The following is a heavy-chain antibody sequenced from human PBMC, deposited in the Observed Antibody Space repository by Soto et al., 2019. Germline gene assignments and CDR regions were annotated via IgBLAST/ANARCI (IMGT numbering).Heavy chain of an antibody. D-gene: IGHD1-7*01. CDR1: GFSLSTSGVN. J-gene: IGHJ4*02. V-gene: IGHV2-5*02. Sequence: QITLKESGPTLVKPTQTLTLTCTFSGFSLSTSGVNVAWIRQPPGKALEWLALLNWDDDKRYSASLQNRLTITKDTSKQQVVLTMTDVDPLDTGTYYCAHRPDNWNYAGFDSWGQGTLVTVSS. CDR3: AHRPDNWNYAGFDS. CDR2: LNWDDDK.